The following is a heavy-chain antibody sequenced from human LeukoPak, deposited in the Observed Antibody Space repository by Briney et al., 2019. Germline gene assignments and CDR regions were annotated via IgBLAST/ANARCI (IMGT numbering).Heavy chain of an antibody. D-gene: IGHD6-6*01. CDR2: INHSGST. CDR3: ARDRGTYSSSSLAWFDP. V-gene: IGHV4-34*01. Sequence: SETLSLTCAVYGGSFSGYYWSWIRQPPGKGLEWIGEINHSGSTNYNPSLKSRVTMPVDTSKNQFSLKLSSVTAADTAVYYCARDRGTYSSSSLAWFDPWGQGTLVTVSS. CDR1: GGSFSGYY. J-gene: IGHJ5*02.